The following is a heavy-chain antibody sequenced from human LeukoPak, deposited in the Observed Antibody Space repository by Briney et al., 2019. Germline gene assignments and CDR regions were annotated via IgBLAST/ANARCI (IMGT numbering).Heavy chain of an antibody. CDR3: ARTTSGGVIAIDY. Sequence: SETLSLTCTVSGGSISSSSYYWGWIRQPPGKGLEWIGSIYYSGFAYYIPSLKSRVTISVDTSKNQFSLKVSSVTAADTAVYYCARTTSGGVIAIDYWGQGTPVTVSS. J-gene: IGHJ4*02. CDR1: GGSISSSSYY. V-gene: IGHV4-39*01. D-gene: IGHD3-16*02. CDR2: IYYSGFA.